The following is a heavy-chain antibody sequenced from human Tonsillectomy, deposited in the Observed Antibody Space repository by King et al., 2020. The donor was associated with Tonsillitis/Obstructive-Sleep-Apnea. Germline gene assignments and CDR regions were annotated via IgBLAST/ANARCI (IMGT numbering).Heavy chain of an antibody. CDR3: APLGYCSSTSCKQNQSGWFDP. Sequence: VQLQQWGAGLLKPSETLSLTCAVYGGSFSGYYWSWIRQPPGKGLEWIGEINHSGSTNHNPSPKSRVTISVDTSKNQFSLKLSSVTAADTAVYYCAPLGYCSSTSCKQNQSGWFDPWGQGTLVTVSS. CDR2: INHSGST. CDR1: GGSFSGYY. D-gene: IGHD2-2*01. V-gene: IGHV4-34*01. J-gene: IGHJ5*02.